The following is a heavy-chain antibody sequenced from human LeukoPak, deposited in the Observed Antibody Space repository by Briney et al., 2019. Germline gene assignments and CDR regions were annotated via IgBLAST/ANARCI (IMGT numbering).Heavy chain of an antibody. D-gene: IGHD3-3*01. J-gene: IGHJ6*03. CDR3: ARSYDFWSGYFSYYYMDV. CDR2: IIPIFGTA. Sequence: SVKVSCKTSGGTFSSYAISWVRQAPGQGLEWMGGIIPIFGTANYAQKFQGRVTITADESTSTAYMELSSLRSEDTAVYYCARSYDFWSGYFSYYYMDVWGKGTTVTVSS. CDR1: GGTFSSYA. V-gene: IGHV1-69*13.